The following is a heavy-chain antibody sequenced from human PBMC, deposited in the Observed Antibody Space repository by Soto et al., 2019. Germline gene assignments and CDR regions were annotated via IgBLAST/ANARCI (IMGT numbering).Heavy chain of an antibody. CDR2: ISSSGNTI. V-gene: IGHV3-11*01. Sequence: GGSLRLSCAASGFTFSDYYMSWIRQAPGKGLEWVSYISSSGNTIYYADSVKGRFTISRDNAKNSLYLQMNSLRAEDTAVYYCARDLGTWIQLWYFDYWGQGTLVTVSS. CDR1: GFTFSDYY. J-gene: IGHJ4*02. D-gene: IGHD5-18*01. CDR3: ARDLGTWIQLWYFDY.